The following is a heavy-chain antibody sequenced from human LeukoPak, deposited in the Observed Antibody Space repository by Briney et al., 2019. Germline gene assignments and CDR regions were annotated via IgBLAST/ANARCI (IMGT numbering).Heavy chain of an antibody. D-gene: IGHD3-9*01. CDR2: IYYSGST. CDR3: ARGADWSNFDY. CDR1: VGSISSSSYY. J-gene: IGHJ4*02. Sequence: SETLSLTCTVSVGSISSSSYYWGGSPQPPGKGLEWIGSIYYSGSTYYNPSLKSRVTISVDTSKNQFSLKLSSVTAADTAVYYCARGADWSNFDYWGQGTLVTVSS. V-gene: IGHV4-39*07.